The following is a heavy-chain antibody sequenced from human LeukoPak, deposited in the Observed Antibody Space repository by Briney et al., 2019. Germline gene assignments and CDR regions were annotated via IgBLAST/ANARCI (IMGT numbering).Heavy chain of an antibody. CDR1: GFTVSSNY. Sequence: SGGSLRLSCAASGFTVSSNYMSWVRQAPGKGLEWVSVIYSGGSTYCADSVKGRFTISRDNSKNTLYLQMNSLRAEDTAVYYCARDMALDYWGQGTLVTVSS. J-gene: IGHJ4*02. V-gene: IGHV3-53*01. CDR3: ARDMALDY. CDR2: IYSGGST. D-gene: IGHD5-24*01.